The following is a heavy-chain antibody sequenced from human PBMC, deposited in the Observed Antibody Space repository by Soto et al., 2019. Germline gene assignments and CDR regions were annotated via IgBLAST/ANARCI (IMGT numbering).Heavy chain of an antibody. CDR3: ARAHGTYHYDHVMDV. V-gene: IGHV4-61*01. J-gene: IGHJ6*02. D-gene: IGHD1-26*01. CDR1: GGSDSSESYY. Sequence: QVQLQESGPGLVKPSETLSLTCTVSGGSDSSESYYWNWIRQPPGKGLEWIGNIYHSGSTNYVSTNYNFPHKSRVTMSIDTSKNHFSLNLTSVTAADTAVYYCARAHGTYHYDHVMDVWGQGTTVTVSS. CDR2: IYHSGSTNYVST.